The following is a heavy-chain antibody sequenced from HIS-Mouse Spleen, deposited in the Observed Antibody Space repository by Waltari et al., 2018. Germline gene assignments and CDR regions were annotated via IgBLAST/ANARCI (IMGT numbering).Heavy chain of an antibody. CDR2: IYSGGST. D-gene: IGHD7-27*01. Sequence: EVQLVESGGGLIQPGGSLRLSCAASGFTVSSNYMSWVRQAPGKGLEWVSVIYSGGSTYYADSVKGRFTISRDNSKNTLYLQMNSLRAEDTAVYYCARLIGDWGRDLYFDLWGRGTLVTVSS. CDR3: ARLIGDWGRDLYFDL. CDR1: GFTVSSNY. V-gene: IGHV3-53*01. J-gene: IGHJ2*01.